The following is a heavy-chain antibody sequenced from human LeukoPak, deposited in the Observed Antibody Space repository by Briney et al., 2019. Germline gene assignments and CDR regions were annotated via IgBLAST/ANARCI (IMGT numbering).Heavy chain of an antibody. Sequence: LSLTCAVYGGSFSGYFWSWIRQAPGKGLEWASYISSSGSTIYYADSVKGRFTISRDNAKNSLYLQMNSLRAEDTAVYYCARDIIRADYWGQGTLVTVSS. J-gene: IGHJ4*02. CDR1: GGSFSGYF. D-gene: IGHD3-10*01. CDR2: ISSSGSTI. CDR3: ARDIIRADY. V-gene: IGHV3-11*04.